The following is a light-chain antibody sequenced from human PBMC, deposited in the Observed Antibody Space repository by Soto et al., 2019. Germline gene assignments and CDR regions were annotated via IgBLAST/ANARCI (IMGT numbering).Light chain of an antibody. CDR3: QSYDSSLSGADV. J-gene: IGLJ1*01. CDR2: GNS. CDR1: SSNIGAGYD. V-gene: IGLV1-40*01. Sequence: QSVLTQPPSVSGAPGQRITISCTGSSSNIGAGYDVHWYQQLPGTAPKLLIYGNSNRPSGVPDRFSGSKSGTSASLAITGLQAEDEADYCCQSYDSSLSGADVFGPGTKLTVL.